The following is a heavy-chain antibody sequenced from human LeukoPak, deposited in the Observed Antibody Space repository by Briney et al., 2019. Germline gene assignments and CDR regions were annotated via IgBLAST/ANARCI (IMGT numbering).Heavy chain of an antibody. CDR3: ARDGSLPDY. CDR1: GFTLSGYW. CDR2: MNSDGTTT. Sequence: GGSLRLPCAASGFTLSGYWMHWVRQAPGEGLVWVSRMNSDGTTTTYADSVRGRFTISRDNAKNTLYLQMNSLRADDTAVYYCARDGSLPDYWGQGTLVTVSS. V-gene: IGHV3-74*01. J-gene: IGHJ4*02.